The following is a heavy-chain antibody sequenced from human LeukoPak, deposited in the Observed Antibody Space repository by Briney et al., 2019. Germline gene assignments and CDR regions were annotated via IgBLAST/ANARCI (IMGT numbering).Heavy chain of an antibody. CDR1: GYTFTSYY. Sequence: AAVKVSCKASGYTFTSYYMHWVRQAPGQGREWMGIINPRGGSTSYAQKFQGRVTMTRDTPTSTVYMELSSLRSEDTAVYYCDRDTNDVRSYYFDYWGQGTLVTVSS. CDR2: INPRGGST. V-gene: IGHV1-46*03. D-gene: IGHD1-1*01. CDR3: DRDTNDVRSYYFDY. J-gene: IGHJ4*02.